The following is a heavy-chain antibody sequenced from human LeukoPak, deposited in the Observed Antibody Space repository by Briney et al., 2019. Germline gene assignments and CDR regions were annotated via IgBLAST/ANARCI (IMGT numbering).Heavy chain of an antibody. Sequence: ASVKVSCKASGYTFTSYYMHWVRQAPGQGLEWMGIINPSGGSTSYAQKFQGRVTMTRDTSTSTVYMELSSLRSEDTAVYYCTTVNSGYDWAYDYWGQGTLVTVSS. J-gene: IGHJ4*02. CDR2: INPSGGST. CDR3: TTVNSGYDWAYDY. V-gene: IGHV1-46*01. D-gene: IGHD5-12*01. CDR1: GYTFTSYY.